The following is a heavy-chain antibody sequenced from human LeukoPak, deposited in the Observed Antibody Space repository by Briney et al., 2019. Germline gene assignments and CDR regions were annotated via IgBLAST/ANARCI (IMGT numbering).Heavy chain of an antibody. CDR1: GLTFNTYW. J-gene: IGHJ4*02. D-gene: IGHD5-12*01. V-gene: IGHV3-7*05. Sequence: PGGSLRLSCAASGLTFNTYWMTWVRQAPGKGLEWVANINRDGSEKNYVGSVRGRFTISRDNTKNSLYLQMNSLTVEDTAVYYCGRGPGYRPDYWGQGTLVTVSS. CDR3: GRGPGYRPDY. CDR2: INRDGSEK.